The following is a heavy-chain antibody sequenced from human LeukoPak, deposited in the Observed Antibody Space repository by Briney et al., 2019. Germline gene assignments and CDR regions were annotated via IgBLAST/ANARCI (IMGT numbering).Heavy chain of an antibody. CDR3: ARGVTMIRGVMRDAFDI. Sequence: GASVKVSCKPSGYTFNSHGIHWVRQAPGHGLEWMGWISPHTGKKNYAQNVQDRVTMPPDTSTSTAYMELRSLRSDDTALYYCARGVTMIRGVMRDAFDIWGQGTMVTVSS. J-gene: IGHJ3*02. CDR2: ISPHTGKK. CDR1: GYTFNSHG. V-gene: IGHV1-18*01. D-gene: IGHD3-10*01.